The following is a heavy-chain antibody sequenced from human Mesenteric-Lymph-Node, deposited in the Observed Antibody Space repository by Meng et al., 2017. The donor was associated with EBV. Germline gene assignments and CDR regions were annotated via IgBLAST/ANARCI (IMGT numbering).Heavy chain of an antibody. CDR1: GYSFINND. CDR3: ARQQLGRDWFDP. V-gene: IGHV1-8*01. CDR2: MNARTGNP. J-gene: IGHJ5*02. D-gene: IGHD4-11*01. Sequence: QVQLVQFGAEVKKPGASVKVSCKASGYSFINNDINWVRQATGQGLEWMGWMNARTGNPGYAQKFQGRVTMTRNTSTSTAYLELSSLTSEDTGVYYCARQQLGRDWFDPWGQGTLVTVSS.